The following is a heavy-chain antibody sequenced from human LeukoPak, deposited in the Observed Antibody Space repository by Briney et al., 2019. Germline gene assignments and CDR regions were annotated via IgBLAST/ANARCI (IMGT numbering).Heavy chain of an antibody. CDR2: ISAGADST. V-gene: IGHV3-23*01. Sequence: GGSLRLSCAASTFTFSSYAMSWVRQAPGEGLEWVSAISAGADSTYYADSVQGRFTISRDNSKNTLFLQMSGLRAEDTAVYFCARGAYDDYDSWGQGTLVTVSS. D-gene: IGHD4-17*01. J-gene: IGHJ5*01. CDR1: TFTFSSYA. CDR3: ARGAYDDYDS.